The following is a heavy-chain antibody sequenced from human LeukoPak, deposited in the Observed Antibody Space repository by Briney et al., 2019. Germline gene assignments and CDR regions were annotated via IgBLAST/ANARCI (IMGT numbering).Heavy chain of an antibody. CDR3: ARLSGSSWYSN. CDR2: ISSSSSYI. D-gene: IGHD6-13*01. V-gene: IGHV3-21*01. Sequence: PGGSLRLSCAASGFTFSSYSMNWVRQAPGKGLEWVSSISSSSSYIYYADSVKGRFTISRDNAKNSLYLQMTSLSAEDTAVYYCARLSGSSWYSNWGQGTLVTVSS. J-gene: IGHJ4*02. CDR1: GFTFSSYS.